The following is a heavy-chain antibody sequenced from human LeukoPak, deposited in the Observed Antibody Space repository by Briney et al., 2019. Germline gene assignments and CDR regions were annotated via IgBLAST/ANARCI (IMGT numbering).Heavy chain of an antibody. V-gene: IGHV1-2*02. CDR3: ARTGNYGVYLDY. J-gene: IGHJ4*02. CDR1: GYTFTGYY. CDR2: INPNSGST. Sequence: ASVKVSCKASGYTFTGYYMHWVRQAPGQGLEWMGWINPNSGSTNYAQKFQGRITMTRDTSISTAFMDLSRLRSDDTAVYYCARTGNYGVYLDYWGQGTLVTVSS. D-gene: IGHD4-17*01.